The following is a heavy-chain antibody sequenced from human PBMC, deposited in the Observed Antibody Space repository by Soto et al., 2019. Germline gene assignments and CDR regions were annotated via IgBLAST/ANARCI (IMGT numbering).Heavy chain of an antibody. Sequence: PSETLSLTCTVSGGFVNSDTHSWSWIRQTPGKRLEWIGFIYSVGSTKNPSLRSRVTMSVDTSKNQFSLKLSSVTAADTAVYYCARHGADRCSSTSCYIWDYYYYYGMDVWGQGTTVTVSS. V-gene: IGHV4-61*01. CDR3: ARHGADRCSSTSCYIWDYYYYYGMDV. D-gene: IGHD2-2*02. J-gene: IGHJ6*02. CDR1: GGFVNSDTHS. CDR2: IYSVGST.